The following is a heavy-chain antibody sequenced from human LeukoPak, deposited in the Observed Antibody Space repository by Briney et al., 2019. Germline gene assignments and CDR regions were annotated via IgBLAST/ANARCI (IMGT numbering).Heavy chain of an antibody. Sequence: GASVKVSCKASGYTFTGYYMHWVRQAPGQGLEWMGWINPNSGGTNYAQKFQGRVTMIRDTSISTAYMELSRLRSDDTAVYYCARGELIRSGSYRRWFDPWGQGTLVTVSS. D-gene: IGHD1-26*01. CDR2: INPNSGGT. V-gene: IGHV1-2*02. CDR3: ARGELIRSGSYRRWFDP. J-gene: IGHJ5*02. CDR1: GYTFTGYY.